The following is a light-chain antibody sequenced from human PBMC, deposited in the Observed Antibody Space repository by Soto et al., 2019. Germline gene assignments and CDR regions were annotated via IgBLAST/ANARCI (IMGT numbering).Light chain of an antibody. V-gene: IGLV1-47*02. J-gene: IGLJ1*01. Sequence: QSVLTQSPSASGTPGQRVIISCSGTSSNIGTNYVYWYQQLPGTAPKLLIYYSNQRPSGVPDRFSGSRSGTSASLAIVGLRSEDEAIYYCAAWDASLSACVFGNGTKLTVL. CDR3: AAWDASLSACV. CDR1: SSNIGTNY. CDR2: YSN.